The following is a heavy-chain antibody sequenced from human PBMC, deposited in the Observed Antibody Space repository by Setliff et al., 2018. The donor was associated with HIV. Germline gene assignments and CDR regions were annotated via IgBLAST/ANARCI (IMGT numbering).Heavy chain of an antibody. D-gene: IGHD3-16*01. CDR2: IYYSGGT. J-gene: IGHJ6*02. V-gene: IGHV4-31*03. CDR1: GGSISSGGYY. CDR3: ARGPFMITFGVPYYYPMDV. Sequence: KASETLSLTCSVSGGSISSGGYYWSWIRQHPGKGLEWIGYIYYSGGTNYNPSLRSRVTISLDTSGNQFSLKLTSVTAADSAIYYCARGPFMITFGVPYYYPMDVWGQGTAVTVSS.